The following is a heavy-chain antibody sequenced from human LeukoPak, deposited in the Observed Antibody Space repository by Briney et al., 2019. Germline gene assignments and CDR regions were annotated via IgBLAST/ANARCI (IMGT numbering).Heavy chain of an antibody. CDR3: TKYYYDSSGYYYGPAD. J-gene: IGHJ4*02. Sequence: PGGSLRLSCAASGFTFSNAWMSWVRQAPGKGLEWVGRIKSKTHGGTTDYAAPVKGRFTISRDDSKNTVYLQMNSLKTEDTAVYYCTKYYYDSSGYYYGPADWSQGTLVTVSS. V-gene: IGHV3-15*01. D-gene: IGHD3-22*01. CDR1: GFTFSNAW. CDR2: IKSKTHGGTT.